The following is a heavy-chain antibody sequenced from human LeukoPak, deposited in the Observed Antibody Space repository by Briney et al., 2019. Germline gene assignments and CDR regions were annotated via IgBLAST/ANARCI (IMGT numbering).Heavy chain of an antibody. D-gene: IGHD5-12*01. CDR3: ARAMGYSGYDNTYGSPLDY. V-gene: IGHV3-30*02. CDR1: GFTFSSYG. J-gene: IGHJ4*02. Sequence: PGGSLRLSCAASGFTFSSYGMHWVRQAPGKGLEWVAFIRYDGSNKYYADSVKGRFTISRENAKNSLYLQMNSLRAGDTAVYYCARAMGYSGYDNTYGSPLDYWGQGTLVTVSS. CDR2: IRYDGSNK.